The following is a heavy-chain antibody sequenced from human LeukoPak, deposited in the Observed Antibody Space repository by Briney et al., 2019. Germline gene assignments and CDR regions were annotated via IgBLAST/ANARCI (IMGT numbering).Heavy chain of an antibody. Sequence: GGSLRLSCAASGFTSSNYWMHWVRQAPGKGPAWVSRINSIGNITSYADSVKGRFTISRDNAKNTLYLQMNSLRAEDTALYYCARSPNCGGDCSWGQGTLVTVSS. CDR3: ARSPNCGGDCS. CDR1: GFTSSNYW. CDR2: INSIGNIT. D-gene: IGHD2-21*02. J-gene: IGHJ5*02. V-gene: IGHV3-74*01.